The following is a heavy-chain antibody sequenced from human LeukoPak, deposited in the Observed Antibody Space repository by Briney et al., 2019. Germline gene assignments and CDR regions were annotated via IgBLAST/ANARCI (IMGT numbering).Heavy chain of an antibody. CDR1: GGSFSGYY. D-gene: IGHD6-6*01. Sequence: SETLSLTCAVYGGSFSGYYWGWIRRPPGKGLEWIGTIYYSGSTYYNPSLKSRVTISVDTSKNQFSLKLSSVTAADTAVYYCARAEYSNSWAFDYWGQGTLVTVSS. CDR2: IYYSGST. V-gene: IGHV4-34*01. J-gene: IGHJ4*02. CDR3: ARAEYSNSWAFDY.